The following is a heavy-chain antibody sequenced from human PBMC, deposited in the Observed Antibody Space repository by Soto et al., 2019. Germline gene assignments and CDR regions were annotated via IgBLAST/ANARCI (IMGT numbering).Heavy chain of an antibody. CDR3: TSSNIAAAGFYYYGMDV. CDR2: IYYSGST. D-gene: IGHD6-13*01. Sequence: SETLSLTCTVSGGSISSSSYYWGWIRQPPGKGLEWIGSIYYSGSTYYNPSLKSRVTISVDTSKNQFSLKLSSVTAADTAVYYCTSSNIAAAGFYYYGMDVSGRGTTVTVSS. V-gene: IGHV4-39*01. J-gene: IGHJ6*02. CDR1: GGSISSSSYY.